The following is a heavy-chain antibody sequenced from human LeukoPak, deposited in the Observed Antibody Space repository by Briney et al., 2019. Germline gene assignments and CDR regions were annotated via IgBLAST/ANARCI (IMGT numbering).Heavy chain of an antibody. Sequence: GGSLRLSCAASGFTFSSYEMNWVRQAPGKGLEWVSYISSSGSTIYYADSVKGRFTISKDNAKNSLYLQMNSLRAEDTAVYYCARDGYSGYDDAFDIWGQGTMVTVSS. CDR3: ARDGYSGYDDAFDI. J-gene: IGHJ3*02. V-gene: IGHV3-48*03. D-gene: IGHD5-12*01. CDR1: GFTFSSYE. CDR2: ISSSGSTI.